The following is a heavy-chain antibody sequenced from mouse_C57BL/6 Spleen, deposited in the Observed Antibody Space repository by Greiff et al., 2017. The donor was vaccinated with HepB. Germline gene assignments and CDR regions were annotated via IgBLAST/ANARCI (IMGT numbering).Heavy chain of an antibody. D-gene: IGHD2-2*01. J-gene: IGHJ3*01. V-gene: IGHV1-22*01. CDR3: ARGWLRAWFAY. CDR2: INPNNGGT. CDR1: GYTFTDYN. Sequence: EVQLQQSGPELVKPGASVKMSCKASGYTFTDYNMHWVKQSHGKSLEWIGYINPNNGGTSYNQKVKGKAPLTVNKSSSTAYMELRSLTSEDSAVYYCARGWLRAWFAYWGQGTLVTVSA.